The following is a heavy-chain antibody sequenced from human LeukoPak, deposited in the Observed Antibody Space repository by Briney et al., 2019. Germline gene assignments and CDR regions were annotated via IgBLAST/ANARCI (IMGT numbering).Heavy chain of an antibody. CDR3: ARDNPPALYSSGWYGNRGDY. Sequence: SVKVSCKASGGTFSSYAISWVRQAPGQGLEWMGRIIPIFGTANYAQKFQGRVTITTDESTSTAYMELSSLRSEDTAVYYCARDNPPALYSSGWYGNRGDYWGQGTLVTVSS. V-gene: IGHV1-69*05. CDR2: IIPIFGTA. CDR1: GGTFSSYA. D-gene: IGHD6-19*01. J-gene: IGHJ4*02.